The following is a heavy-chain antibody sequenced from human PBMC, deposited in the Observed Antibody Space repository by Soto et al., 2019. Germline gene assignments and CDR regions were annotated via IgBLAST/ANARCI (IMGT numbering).Heavy chain of an antibody. V-gene: IGHV3-23*01. Sequence: EVQLLESGGGLVQPGGSLRLSCAASGFTFSSYAMSWVRQAPGKGLEWVSAISGSGGSTYYADSVKGRFTISRDNSKNPLYLQMNSLRAEATAVYYCAKSDNGDYSGWFDPWGQGTLLTVSS. CDR2: ISGSGGST. CDR1: GFTFSSYA. J-gene: IGHJ5*02. D-gene: IGHD4-17*01. CDR3: AKSDNGDYSGWFDP.